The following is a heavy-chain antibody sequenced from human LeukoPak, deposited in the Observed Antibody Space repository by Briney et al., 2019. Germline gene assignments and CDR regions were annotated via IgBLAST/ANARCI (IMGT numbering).Heavy chain of an antibody. Sequence: SETLSLTCTVSGGSITIDTYYWAWIRQPPGKGLEWIGNIHYSGSTQYNPSLESRVTISLDTSDNHFSLKLSSVTAADTAVYYCARRRYSATLDYWGQGTLVTVSS. J-gene: IGHJ4*02. CDR2: IHYSGST. V-gene: IGHV4-39*01. CDR1: GGSITIDTYY. D-gene: IGHD1-26*01. CDR3: ARRRYSATLDY.